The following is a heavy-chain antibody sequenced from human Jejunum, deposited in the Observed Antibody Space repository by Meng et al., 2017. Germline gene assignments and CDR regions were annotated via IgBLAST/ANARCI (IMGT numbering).Heavy chain of an antibody. CDR1: GFTFRSTS. CDR3: AKLTSA. CDR2: ISGSGGTT. D-gene: IGHD2/OR15-2a*01. V-gene: IGHV3-23*04. Sequence: EVQFVELGGGLVQPGGSLRLSWAASGFTFRSTSMSWVRQAPGKGLEWVSTISGSGGTTYDAHAVKGRLTISRDNSNNMMYLQMNSLRAEDTAIYYCAKLTSAWGQGTLVTVSS. J-gene: IGHJ5*02.